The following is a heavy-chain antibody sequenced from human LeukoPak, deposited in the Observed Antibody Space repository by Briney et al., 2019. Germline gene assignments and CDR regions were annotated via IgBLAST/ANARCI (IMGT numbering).Heavy chain of an antibody. V-gene: IGHV4-31*03. D-gene: IGHD1-7*01. Sequence: SETLSLTCTVSGGAISSGGYFWSWIRQYPWKGLEWIGYIYYSGSTSYNPSLKSRVTITVDTSKSQFFLKLTSLTAADTAVYYCASCIKLSRSFDSWGQGTLITVSS. CDR1: GGAISSGGYF. CDR3: ASCIKLSRSFDS. J-gene: IGHJ4*02. CDR2: IYYSGST.